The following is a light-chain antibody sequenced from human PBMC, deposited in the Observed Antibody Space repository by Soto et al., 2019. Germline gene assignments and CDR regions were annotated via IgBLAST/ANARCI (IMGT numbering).Light chain of an antibody. CDR1: QDIGYA. V-gene: IGKV1-12*01. CDR3: QQGNSFPIT. J-gene: IGKJ4*01. CDR2: TAT. Sequence: DIQMTQYPSSVSASVGDRVTITCRASQDIGYALAWFQQKPGEAPSLLMYTATSLHRGVPSRFSGSRSVTDFTLTISSLQPEDSATYYCQQGNSFPITFGGGTKVEI.